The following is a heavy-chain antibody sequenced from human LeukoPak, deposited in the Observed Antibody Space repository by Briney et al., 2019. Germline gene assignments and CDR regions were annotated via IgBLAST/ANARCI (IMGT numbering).Heavy chain of an antibody. J-gene: IGHJ4*02. CDR1: GFTVSSNY. CDR3: ARRRYASGSYDY. D-gene: IGHD3-10*01. V-gene: IGHV4-34*01. Sequence: KPGGSLRLSCAASGFTVSSNYMSWIRQPPGKGLEWIGEINHSGSTNYNPSLKSRVTISVDTSKNQFSLKLKSVTAADTALYYCARRRYASGSYDYWGQGTLVTVSS. CDR2: INHSGST.